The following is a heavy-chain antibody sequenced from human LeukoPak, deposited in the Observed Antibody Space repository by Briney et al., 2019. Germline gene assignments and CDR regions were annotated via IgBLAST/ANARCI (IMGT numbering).Heavy chain of an antibody. CDR2: MYSRGDT. J-gene: IGHJ5*02. CDR3: ARDAPQVPAAGVLVS. V-gene: IGHV3-53*01. Sequence: PGGSLRLSCAASGFTVSDNYMSWVRQAPGKGLEWVSVMYSRGDTYYADSVKGRFTFSRDISKNTLYLQMNGLRTEDTAMYYCARDAPQVPAAGVLVSWGQGTLVTVSS. CDR1: GFTVSDNY. D-gene: IGHD6-13*01.